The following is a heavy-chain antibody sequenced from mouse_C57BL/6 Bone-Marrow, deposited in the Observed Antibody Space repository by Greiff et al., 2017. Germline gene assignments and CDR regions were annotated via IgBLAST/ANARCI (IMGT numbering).Heavy chain of an antibody. CDR1: GFTFSDFY. V-gene: IGHV7-1*01. CDR2: SRNKANDYTT. J-gene: IGHJ4*01. CDR3: ARDAFPMDY. Sequence: EVKLVESGGGLVQSGRSLRLSCATSGFTFSDFYMEWVRQAPGKGLEWIAASRNKANDYTTEYSASVKGRFIVSRDTSQSILYLQMNALRAEDTAIYYCARDAFPMDYWGQGTSVTVSS.